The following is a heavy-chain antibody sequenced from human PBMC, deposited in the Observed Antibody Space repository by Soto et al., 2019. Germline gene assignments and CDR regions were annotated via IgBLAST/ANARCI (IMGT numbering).Heavy chain of an antibody. D-gene: IGHD4-17*01. J-gene: IGHJ4*02. Sequence: EVQVSESGGGLVQPGGSLRLSCAASGFTFSTYAMSWVRQAPGKGLEWVSAISGSGGSTYYADSVKGRFTISRDNSKNTMYLQMNSLRAEDTAVYHCAKDQGGDDVWVYWGQGTLVTVSS. CDR2: ISGSGGST. CDR3: AKDQGGDDVWVY. CDR1: GFTFSTYA. V-gene: IGHV3-23*01.